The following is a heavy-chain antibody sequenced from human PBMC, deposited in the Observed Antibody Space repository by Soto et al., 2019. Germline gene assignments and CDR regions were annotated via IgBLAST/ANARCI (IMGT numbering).Heavy chain of an antibody. J-gene: IGHJ4*02. Sequence: QVQLVESGGGVVQPGRSLTVSCAASGFTFSNYGMHWVRQPPGKGLEWVAVISYGGNDRHYTDSVKGRFTISRDNSKKTLYLQMNTLRAEDTAVYYCAQNVDGSSFEYWGQGTLVTVSS. CDR2: ISYGGNDR. V-gene: IGHV3-30*03. D-gene: IGHD3-16*02. CDR1: GFTFSNYG. CDR3: AQNVDGSSFEY.